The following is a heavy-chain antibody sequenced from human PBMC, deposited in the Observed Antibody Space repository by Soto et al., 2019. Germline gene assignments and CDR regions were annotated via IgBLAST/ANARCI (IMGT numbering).Heavy chain of an antibody. CDR3: AKDQREILEGAFDI. CDR1: GFTFSSYG. Sequence: PASGFTFSSYGMHWVRQAPGKGLEWVAVISYDGSNKYYADSVKGRFTISRDNSKNTLYLQMNSLRAEDTAVYYCAKDQREILEGAFDIWGQGTMVTVSS. D-gene: IGHD1-26*01. CDR2: ISYDGSNK. V-gene: IGHV3-30*18. J-gene: IGHJ3*02.